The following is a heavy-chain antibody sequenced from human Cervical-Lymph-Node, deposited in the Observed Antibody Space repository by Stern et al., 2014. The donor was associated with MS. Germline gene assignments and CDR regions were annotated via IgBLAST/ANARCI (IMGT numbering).Heavy chain of an antibody. CDR2: AWDDGCNK. CDR1: GFTFSSHG. V-gene: IGHV3-33*01. D-gene: IGHD6-19*01. CDR3: AREDYDQVTAVPGNYYFDY. J-gene: IGHJ4*02. Sequence: VQLVESGGGVVQPGRSLRLPCAGSGFTFSSHGMHWVRQAPGKGLAREAAAWDDGCNKHYADSVKGRFSASSNTFTYTMRVQHNSLRAEDTAIYYCAREDYDQVTAVPGNYYFDYWGQGAVVTVSS.